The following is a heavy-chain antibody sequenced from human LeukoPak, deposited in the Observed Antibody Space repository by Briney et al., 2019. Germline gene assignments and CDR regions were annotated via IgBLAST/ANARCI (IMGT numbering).Heavy chain of an antibody. V-gene: IGHV4-59*08. J-gene: IGHJ4*02. CDR2: IYYSGST. D-gene: IGHD6-19*01. CDR1: GGSISSYY. CDR3: ARPHGSGWYYFDY. Sequence: PSETLSLTCTVSGGSISSYYWSWIRQPPGKGLEWIGYIYYSGSTNYNPSLKSRVTISVDTSKNQFSLKLSSVTAADTAVYYCARPHGSGWYYFDYWGQGTLVTVSS.